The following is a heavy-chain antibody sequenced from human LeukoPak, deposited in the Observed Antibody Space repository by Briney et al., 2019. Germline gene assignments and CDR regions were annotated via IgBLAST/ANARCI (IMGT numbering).Heavy chain of an antibody. CDR2: VSAYNGKT. CDR1: GYTFTTSY. Sequence: ASVKVSCKASGYTFTTSYINWVRQAPGQGLEWMGWVSAYNGKTSYAQRFQGRVTMTTDSSTSTAYMDLASLRSDDTAVYYCARGGTFYPSIDYWGQGTLVTASS. J-gene: IGHJ4*02. CDR3: ARGGTFYPSIDY. V-gene: IGHV1-18*01. D-gene: IGHD1-26*01.